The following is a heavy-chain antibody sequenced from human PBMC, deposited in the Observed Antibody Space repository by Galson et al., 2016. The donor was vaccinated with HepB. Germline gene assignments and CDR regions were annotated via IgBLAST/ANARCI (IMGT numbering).Heavy chain of an antibody. CDR3: AKPLNLLGTIRVGELLRTDY. J-gene: IGHJ4*02. Sequence: SLRLSCAASGFTFNNYGMTWVRQAPGKGLEWVSAISGSGGSTYYVDSVKGRFTISRDNSKNTLFLQMNSLRAEDTAIYYCAKPLNLLGTIRVGELLRTDYWGQGTLVTVSS. CDR1: GFTFNNYG. V-gene: IGHV3-23*01. D-gene: IGHD1-14*01. CDR2: ISGSGGST.